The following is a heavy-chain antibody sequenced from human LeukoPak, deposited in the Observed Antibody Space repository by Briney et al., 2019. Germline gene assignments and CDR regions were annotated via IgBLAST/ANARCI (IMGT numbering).Heavy chain of an antibody. CDR2: IYYNRSI. D-gene: IGHD5-18*01. V-gene: IGHV4-31*03. CDR1: GASISSGTYY. Sequence: PSKTLSLTCTVSGASISSGTYYWSWIRQHPGKGLEWIGYIYYNRSIYYNPSLKSRVTISVDTSKNQFSLKLSSVTAADTAVYYCARDLLDTAMVHYWYFDLWGRGTLVTVSS. CDR3: ARDLLDTAMVHYWYFDL. J-gene: IGHJ2*01.